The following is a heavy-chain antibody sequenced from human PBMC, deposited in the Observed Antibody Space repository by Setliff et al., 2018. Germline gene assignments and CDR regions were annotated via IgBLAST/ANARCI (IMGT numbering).Heavy chain of an antibody. Sequence: SETLSLTCSVSGGSISTHRWSWIRQPPGKGLEWIGSIYHSGSTYYNPSLKSRVTISVDTSKNQFSLKLSSVTAADTAVYYCARLLVVTDAFDIWGQGTMVTVSS. J-gene: IGHJ3*02. V-gene: IGHV4-59*08. CDR1: GGSISTHR. D-gene: IGHD3-22*01. CDR2: IYHSGST. CDR3: ARLLVVTDAFDI.